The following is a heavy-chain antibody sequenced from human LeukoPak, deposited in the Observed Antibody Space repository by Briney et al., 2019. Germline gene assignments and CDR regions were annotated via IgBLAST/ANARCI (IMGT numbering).Heavy chain of an antibody. J-gene: IGHJ4*02. Sequence: GGSLRLSCAASAFTFSYYAMSWVRQAPGRGLEWVSAISGSGSTHYADSVKGRFTISRDNSKNTLYLQMNSLRDEDTAVYYCARDPSDGTKASDDWGQGTLVTVSS. CDR1: AFTFSYYA. CDR3: ARDPSDGTKASDD. CDR2: ISGSGST. V-gene: IGHV3-23*01.